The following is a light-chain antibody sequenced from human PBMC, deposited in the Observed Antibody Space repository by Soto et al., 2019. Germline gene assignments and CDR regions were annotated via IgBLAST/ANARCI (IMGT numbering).Light chain of an antibody. CDR3: QQRSNWPPWT. J-gene: IGKJ1*01. Sequence: EIALTQSPATLSLSPGERATLSCRASQSVSSYLACYQQKPGQAPRLLIYDASNRATGIPARFSGSGSGTDFTLTISSLEPEDFAVYYCQQRSNWPPWTFGQGTKVDIK. CDR2: DAS. CDR1: QSVSSY. V-gene: IGKV3-11*01.